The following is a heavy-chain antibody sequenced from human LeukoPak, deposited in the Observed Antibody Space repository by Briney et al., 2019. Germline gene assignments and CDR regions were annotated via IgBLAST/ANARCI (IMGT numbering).Heavy chain of an antibody. CDR3: AKNSYSYGSGSPDY. J-gene: IGHJ4*02. D-gene: IGHD5-18*01. V-gene: IGHV3-23*01. Sequence: TGGSLRLSCAASGFTFSSYAMSWFREAPGKGLEWVSAITGSGGSTYYGDSVKGRVTLSRDNSKNTLYLQMNSLRAEDTAVYYCAKNSYSYGSGSPDYWGQGTLVTVSS. CDR2: ITGSGGST. CDR1: GFTFSSYA.